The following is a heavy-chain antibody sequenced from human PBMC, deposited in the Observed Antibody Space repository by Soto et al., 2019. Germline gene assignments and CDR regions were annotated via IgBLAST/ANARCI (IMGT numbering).Heavy chain of an antibody. V-gene: IGHV1-8*01. CDR2: MNPNSGNT. J-gene: IGHJ3*02. Sequence: ASVKVSCKASGYTFTSYDINWVRQATGQGLEWMGWMNPNSGNTGYAQKFQGRVTMTRNTSISTAYMELGSLRSEDTAVYYCARREYYYDSSGYYYDAFDIWGQGTMVTVSS. D-gene: IGHD3-22*01. CDR3: ARREYYYDSSGYYYDAFDI. CDR1: GYTFTSYD.